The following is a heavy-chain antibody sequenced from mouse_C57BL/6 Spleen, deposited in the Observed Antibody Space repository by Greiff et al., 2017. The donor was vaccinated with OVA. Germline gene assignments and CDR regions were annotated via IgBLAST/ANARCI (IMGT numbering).Heavy chain of an antibody. Sequence: QVQLKQPGAELVRPGSSVKLSCKASGYTFTSYWMHWVKQRPIQGLEWIGNIDPSDSETHYNQKFKDKATLTVDKSSSTAYMQLSSLTSEDSAVYYCAYYSNYVGYFEVWGTGTTVTVSS. CDR1: GYTFTSYW. CDR3: AYYSNYVGYFEV. V-gene: IGHV1-52*01. CDR2: IDPSDSET. J-gene: IGHJ1*03. D-gene: IGHD2-5*01.